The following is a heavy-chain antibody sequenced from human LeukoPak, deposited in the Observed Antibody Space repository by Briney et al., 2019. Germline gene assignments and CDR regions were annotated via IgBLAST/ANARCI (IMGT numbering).Heavy chain of an antibody. CDR2: INPSGGST. J-gene: IGHJ4*02. D-gene: IGHD3-22*01. Sequence: ASVKVSCKASGYTFTGYYMHWVRQAPGQGLEWMGIINPSGGSTSYAQKFQGRVTMTRDMSTSTVYMELSSLRSEDTAVYYCARDRGHYDSSGYYPGYWGQGTLVTVSS. CDR1: GYTFTGYY. CDR3: ARDRGHYDSSGYYPGY. V-gene: IGHV1-46*01.